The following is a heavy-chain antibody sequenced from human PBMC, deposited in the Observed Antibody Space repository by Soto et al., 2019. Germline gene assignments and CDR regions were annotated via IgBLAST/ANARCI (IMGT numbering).Heavy chain of an antibody. D-gene: IGHD3-10*01. J-gene: IGHJ6*02. CDR2: IYSGGST. CDR3: ARDSTMVTSYYYYGMDV. V-gene: IGHV3-66*01. Sequence: PGGSLRLSCAASGFTVSSNYMSWVRQAPGKGLEWVSVIYSGGSTYYADSVKGRFTISRDNSKNTLYLQMNSLRAEDTAVYYCARDSTMVTSYYYYGMDVWGQGTTVTVSS. CDR1: GFTVSSNY.